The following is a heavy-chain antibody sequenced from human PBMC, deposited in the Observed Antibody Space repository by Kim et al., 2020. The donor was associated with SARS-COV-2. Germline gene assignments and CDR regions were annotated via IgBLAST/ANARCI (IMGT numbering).Heavy chain of an antibody. CDR1: GFTFSSYG. CDR3: AKNYDAGSYGMDV. Sequence: GGSLRLSCAASGFTFSSYGMHWVRQAPGKGLEWVAVIWYDGSNKYYADSVKGRFTISRDNSKNTLYLQMNSLRAEDTAVYYCAKNYDAGSYGMDVWGQGTTVTVSS. CDR2: IWYDGSNK. D-gene: IGHD3-22*01. J-gene: IGHJ6*02. V-gene: IGHV3-33*06.